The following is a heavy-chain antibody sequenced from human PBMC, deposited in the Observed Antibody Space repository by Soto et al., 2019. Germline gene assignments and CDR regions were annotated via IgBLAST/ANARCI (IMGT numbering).Heavy chain of an antibody. Sequence: EVQLVESGGGLVKPGGSPRLSCAASGFTFSGHTINWVRQAPGKGLEWVSSVSSSSSYIYYADSVKGRFTVSSDNAEKSLYLQMNSLRAEDTAIYYCARCMGFDGSGYAFFDSWGQGTLVTVSS. CDR3: ARCMGFDGSGYAFFDS. CDR1: GFTFSGHT. J-gene: IGHJ4*02. V-gene: IGHV3-21*01. CDR2: VSSSSSYI. D-gene: IGHD3-10*01.